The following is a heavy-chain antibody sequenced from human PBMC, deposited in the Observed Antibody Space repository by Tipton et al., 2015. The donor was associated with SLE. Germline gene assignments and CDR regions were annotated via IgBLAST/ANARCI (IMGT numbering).Heavy chain of an antibody. Sequence: GLVKPSETLSLTCTVSGGSINTYYWSWILQPPGKGLEWIGYIYHSGSTNYNPSLKSRVTISVDKSKNQFSLRLSSVTAADTAVYYCARVRPRYYDSSGFLDYWGQGTLVTVSS. J-gene: IGHJ4*02. CDR2: IYHSGST. V-gene: IGHV4-59*12. CDR1: GGSINTYY. CDR3: ARVRPRYYDSSGFLDY. D-gene: IGHD3-22*01.